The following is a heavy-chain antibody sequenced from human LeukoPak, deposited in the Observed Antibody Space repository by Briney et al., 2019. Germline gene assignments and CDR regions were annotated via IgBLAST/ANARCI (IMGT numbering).Heavy chain of an antibody. CDR1: GYTFTDYY. D-gene: IGHD2-2*01. Sequence: ASVKVSCKASGYTFTDYYMHWVRQAPGQGLEWMGWINPNSGGTNYAQKFQGRVTMTRDTSISTAYMELSRLRSDDTAVYYCARESSPGGAFDIWGQGTMVTVSS. CDR2: INPNSGGT. J-gene: IGHJ3*02. V-gene: IGHV1-2*02. CDR3: ARESSPGGAFDI.